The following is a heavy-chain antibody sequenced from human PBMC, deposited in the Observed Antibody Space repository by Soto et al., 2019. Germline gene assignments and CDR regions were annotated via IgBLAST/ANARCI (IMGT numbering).Heavy chain of an antibody. CDR2: IYSSGST. J-gene: IGHJ5*02. CDR3: ARERGNYFGSGRNWFDP. V-gene: IGHV4-31*03. Sequence: TLSLTCTVPGGSISSGGYYWSWVRQHPGKGLGWIGNIYSSGSTYYNPSLKSRVTISVDMSKNQFSLKLSSVTAADTAVYYCARERGNYFGSGRNWFDPWGQGTLVTVSS. CDR1: GGSISSGGYY. D-gene: IGHD3-10*01.